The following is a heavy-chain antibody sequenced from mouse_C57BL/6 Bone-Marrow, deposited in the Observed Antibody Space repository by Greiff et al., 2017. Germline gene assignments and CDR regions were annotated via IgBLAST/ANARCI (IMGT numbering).Heavy chain of an antibody. D-gene: IGHD1-1*02. V-gene: IGHV1-85*01. CDR3: TGEGSYNY. Sequence: VQLQQSGPELVKPGASVKLSCKASGYTFTSYDINWVKQRPGQGLEWIGWIYPSDGSTKYNEKFKGKATLTVDTASSTAYMELHSLTSEDSAVYFCTGEGSYNYWGQGTTLTVSS. CDR1: GYTFTSYD. CDR2: IYPSDGST. J-gene: IGHJ2*01.